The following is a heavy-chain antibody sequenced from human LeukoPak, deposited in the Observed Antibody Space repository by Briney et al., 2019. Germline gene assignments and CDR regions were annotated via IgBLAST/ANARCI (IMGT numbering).Heavy chain of an antibody. D-gene: IGHD2-15*01. V-gene: IGHV3-30*04. CDR3: ARVRVGGVVQYYFDF. CDR1: GFTFSSYA. CDR2: ISYDGSNK. Sequence: GGPLTLSCAASGFTFSSYAMLWARQAPGKGLEGVTVISYDGSNKYYADSVKGRFTISRDNSKNTLYLQMNSLRAEDTAVYYCARVRVGGVVQYYFDFWGQGTLVTVSS. J-gene: IGHJ4*02.